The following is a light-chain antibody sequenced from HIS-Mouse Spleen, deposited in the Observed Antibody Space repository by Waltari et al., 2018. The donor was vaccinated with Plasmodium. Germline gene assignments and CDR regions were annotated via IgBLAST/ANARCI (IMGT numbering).Light chain of an antibody. Sequence: AVLTQPSSLSASPGASASLTSTLRCGTHVGIYSIYRYQHQPGSPPQYLLRYKSDSDKQQGSGVPSRFSGSKDASANAGILLISGLQSEDEADYYCMIWHSSAWVFGGGTKLTVL. CDR1: CGTHVGIYS. CDR3: MIWHSSAWV. CDR2: YKSDSDK. V-gene: IGLV5-45*03. J-gene: IGLJ3*02.